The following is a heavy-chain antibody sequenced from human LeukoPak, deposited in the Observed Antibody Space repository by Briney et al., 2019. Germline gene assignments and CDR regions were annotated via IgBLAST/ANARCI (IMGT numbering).Heavy chain of an antibody. CDR2: ISSSSSYI. CDR1: GFDISYNY. Sequence: PGGSLRLFCVASGFDISYNYVGWVRQAPGKGLEWVSSISSSSSYIYYADSVKGRFTISRDNSKNTLYLQMNSLRAEDTAVYYCARGDSGDWALGGQGTLVTVSS. V-gene: IGHV3-21*01. J-gene: IGHJ4*02. D-gene: IGHD2-21*02. CDR3: ARGDSGDWAL.